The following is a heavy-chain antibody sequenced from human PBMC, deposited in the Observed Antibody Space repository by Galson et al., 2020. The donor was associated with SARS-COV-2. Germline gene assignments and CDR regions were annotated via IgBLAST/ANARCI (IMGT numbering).Heavy chain of an antibody. Sequence: GESLKISCAASGFTFSSYAMSWVRQAPGKGLEWVSAISGSGGSTYYADSVKGRFTISRDNSKNTLYLQMNSLRAEDTAVYYCATLGKTGTTSPGFDYWGQGTLVTVSS. D-gene: IGHD1-7*01. CDR3: ATLGKTGTTSPGFDY. CDR2: ISGSGGST. J-gene: IGHJ4*02. CDR1: GFTFSSYA. V-gene: IGHV3-23*01.